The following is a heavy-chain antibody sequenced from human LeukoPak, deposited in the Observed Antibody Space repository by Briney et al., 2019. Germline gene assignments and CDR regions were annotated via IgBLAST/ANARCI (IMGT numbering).Heavy chain of an antibody. D-gene: IGHD3-10*01. J-gene: IGHJ4*02. CDR2: INPNSGGT. CDR1: GYTFTGYY. Sequence: ASVKVSCNASGYTFTGYYIHWVRQARGQGLEWMGWINPNSGGTYFAQSFEARVTLSRDMSINTAYMEMRGLTSDDTAIYYCAKSQYSFGSGSTRPLFDHWGQGTLVTVSS. V-gene: IGHV1-2*02. CDR3: AKSQYSFGSGSTRPLFDH.